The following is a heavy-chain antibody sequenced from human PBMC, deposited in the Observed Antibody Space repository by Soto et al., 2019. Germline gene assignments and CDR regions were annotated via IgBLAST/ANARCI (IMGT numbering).Heavy chain of an antibody. J-gene: IGHJ4*02. CDR1: GGSITSTNYY. CDR2: VYYSGTT. CDR3: ARHRPDIVVIPAAIDY. V-gene: IGHV4-39*01. D-gene: IGHD2-2*01. Sequence: PSETLSLTCTVSGGSITSTNYYWAWIRQPPGKGLEWIGSVYYSGTTYYKSSLKSRVTISVDTSKNQFSLKLSSVTAADTALYYCARHRPDIVVIPAAIDYWGQGTLVTVSS.